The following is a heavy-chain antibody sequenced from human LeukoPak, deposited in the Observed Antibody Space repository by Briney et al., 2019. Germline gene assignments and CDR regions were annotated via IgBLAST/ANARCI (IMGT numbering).Heavy chain of an antibody. D-gene: IGHD2-2*01. CDR3: ARFVSGVVVEPAAAGYYYFDY. CDR2: IYHSGST. J-gene: IGHJ4*02. CDR1: GYSISSGYY. Sequence: KPSETLSLTCAVSGYSISSGYYWGWIRQPPGKGLEWIGSIYHSGSTYYNPSLKSRVTISVDTSKNQFSLKLSSVTAADTAVYYCARFVSGVVVEPAAAGYYYFDYWGQGTLVTVSS. V-gene: IGHV4-38-2*01.